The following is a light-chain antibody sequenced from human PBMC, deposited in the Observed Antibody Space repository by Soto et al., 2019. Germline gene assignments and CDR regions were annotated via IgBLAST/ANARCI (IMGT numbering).Light chain of an antibody. Sequence: QSVLTQPPSVSAAPGQQVTISCSGGSSNIGTNDVSWYQQLPGTAPKLLIYDDSKRPSGIPDRFSGSKSGTSATLGITGLLTGDEADYYCAAWDNRLTLVVFGGGTKLTVL. CDR3: AAWDNRLTLVV. CDR2: DDS. CDR1: SSNIGTND. V-gene: IGLV1-51*01. J-gene: IGLJ2*01.